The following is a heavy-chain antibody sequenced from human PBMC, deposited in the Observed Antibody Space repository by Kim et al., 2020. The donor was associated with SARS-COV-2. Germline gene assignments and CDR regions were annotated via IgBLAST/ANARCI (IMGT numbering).Heavy chain of an antibody. CDR1: GFTFSSYG. V-gene: IGHV3-30*18. CDR2: ISYDGSNK. J-gene: IGHJ6*02. D-gene: IGHD5-18*01. CDR3: AKDGKLWARGYYYYGMDV. Sequence: GGSLRLSCAASGFTFSSYGMHWVRQAPGKGLEWVAVISYDGSNKYYADSVKGRFTISRDNSKNTLYLQMNSLRAEDTAVYYCAKDGKLWARGYYYYGMDVWGQGTTVTVSS.